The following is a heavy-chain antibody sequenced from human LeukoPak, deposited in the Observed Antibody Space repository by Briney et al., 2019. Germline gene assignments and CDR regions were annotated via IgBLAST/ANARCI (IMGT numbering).Heavy chain of an antibody. CDR1: GYTFTSYY. D-gene: IGHD3-9*01. J-gene: IGHJ5*02. Sequence: ASVKVSCKASGYTFTSYYMHWVRQAPGQGLEWMGIINPSGGSTSYAQKFQGRVTMTRDASTSTVYMELSSLRSEDTAVYYCARGQYDILTGYYLNWFDPWGQGTLVTVSS. V-gene: IGHV1-46*01. CDR3: ARGQYDILTGYYLNWFDP. CDR2: INPSGGST.